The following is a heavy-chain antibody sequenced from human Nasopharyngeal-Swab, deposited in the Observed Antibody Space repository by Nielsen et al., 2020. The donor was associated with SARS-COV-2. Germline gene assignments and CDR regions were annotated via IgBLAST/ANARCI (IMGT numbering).Heavy chain of an antibody. CDR1: GDSMRNYY. CDR3: ARGSAYGQWLLD. J-gene: IGHJ4*02. CDR2: IYGSGTT. D-gene: IGHD6-19*01. V-gene: IGHV4-59*13. Sequence: SETLSLTCTVSGDSMRNYYWNWIRQSPGKGPEWIGYIYGSGTTNYNPSLKSRVTLSLDASNKQFSLKLNSLTAADTAVYYCARGSAYGQWLLDWGQGTQVAVSS.